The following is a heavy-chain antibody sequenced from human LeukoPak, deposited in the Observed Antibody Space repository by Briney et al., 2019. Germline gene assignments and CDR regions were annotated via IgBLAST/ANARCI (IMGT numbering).Heavy chain of an antibody. Sequence: PGGSLRLSCAASGFTFSSYGMHWVRQAPAKGLEWVAIISYDGSNKYYADSVKGRFTISRDNSKNTLYLQMNSLRAEDTAVYYCAKSTTVIQRGYFDYWGQGTLVTVSS. V-gene: IGHV3-30*18. CDR1: GFTFSSYG. CDR2: ISYDGSNK. J-gene: IGHJ4*02. D-gene: IGHD4-17*01. CDR3: AKSTTVIQRGYFDY.